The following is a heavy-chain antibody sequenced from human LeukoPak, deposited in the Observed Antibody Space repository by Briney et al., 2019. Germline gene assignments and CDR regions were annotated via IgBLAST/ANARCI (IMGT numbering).Heavy chain of an antibody. J-gene: IGHJ3*01. Sequence: GESLKISCKGSGYSFTSYWIGWVRQMPGKGLEWMGIIYPGDSDTRYSPSFQGQITISVDKSISTAYVQWSSLKASDTAMYFCAREVSSSDLAAFDVWGQGTMVTVSS. CDR1: GYSFTSYW. D-gene: IGHD3-10*01. V-gene: IGHV5-51*06. CDR3: AREVSSSDLAAFDV. CDR2: IYPGDSDT.